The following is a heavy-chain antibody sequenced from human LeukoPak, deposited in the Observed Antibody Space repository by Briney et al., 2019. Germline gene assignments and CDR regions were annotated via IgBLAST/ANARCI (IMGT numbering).Heavy chain of an antibody. Sequence: PSETLSLTCTVSGGSLRSYYWSWIRQPPGKGLEWIGYIYFTGSTNYNPSLKSRVTMSVDTSKNQFSLKLSSVTAADTAVYYCWVSGYPAFDIWGQGTMVTVSS. D-gene: IGHD3-22*01. CDR1: GGSLRSYY. CDR3: WVSGYPAFDI. CDR2: IYFTGST. V-gene: IGHV4-59*12. J-gene: IGHJ3*02.